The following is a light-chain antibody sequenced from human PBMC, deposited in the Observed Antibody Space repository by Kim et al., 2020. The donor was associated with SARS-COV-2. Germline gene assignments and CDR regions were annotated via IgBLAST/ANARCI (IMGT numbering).Light chain of an antibody. V-gene: IGLV2-14*03. CDR2: AVN. CDR3: ISFTTATTWV. Sequence: QSALTQPASVSGSPGQSITISCTGTSSDIGGYNYVSWFQQHPGKVPELIIYAVNKRPSRISNRFSGCKSGNTASLTISGLQAEDEADYYCISFTTATTWVFGGGTRLTVL. CDR1: SSDIGGYNY. J-gene: IGLJ3*02.